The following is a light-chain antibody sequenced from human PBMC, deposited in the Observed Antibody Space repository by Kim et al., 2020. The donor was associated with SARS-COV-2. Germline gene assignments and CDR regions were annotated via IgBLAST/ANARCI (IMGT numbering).Light chain of an antibody. CDR1: QSLLSRSTNKTY. CDR3: QQYYSAPWT. V-gene: IGKV4-1*01. CDR2: WAS. J-gene: IGKJ1*01. Sequence: ATINCKSSQSLLSRSTNKTYVAWYQQKPGQPPSLLIYWASVRDSGVPDRFSGRGSGTDFTLTISNLQAADVAVYYCQQYYSAPWTFGQGTKVDIK.